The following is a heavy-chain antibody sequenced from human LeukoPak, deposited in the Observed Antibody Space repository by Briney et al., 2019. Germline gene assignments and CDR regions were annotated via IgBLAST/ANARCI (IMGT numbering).Heavy chain of an antibody. D-gene: IGHD3-10*01. CDR2: IYSGGST. Sequence: GGSLRLSCAASGFTVSSNYMSWVRQAPGKGLEWVSVIYSGGSTYYADSVKGRFTISRDNSKNTLYLQMNSLRAEDTAVYYCARDRTMVRGGNLDYWGQGTLVTVSS. V-gene: IGHV3-53*01. CDR3: ARDRTMVRGGNLDY. J-gene: IGHJ4*02. CDR1: GFTVSSNY.